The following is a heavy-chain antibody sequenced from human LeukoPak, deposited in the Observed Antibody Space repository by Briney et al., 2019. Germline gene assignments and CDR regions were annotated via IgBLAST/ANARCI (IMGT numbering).Heavy chain of an antibody. V-gene: IGHV3-21*01. CDR1: GFTFSSYN. D-gene: IGHD3-22*01. CDR3: ARDGYYYDSSGAFDY. J-gene: IGHJ4*02. Sequence: GGSLRLSCAASGFTFSSYNMNWVRQAPGKGLEWVSSISSSSSYIYYADSVKGRFTISRDNAKNSLYLQMNSLRAEDTAVYYCARDGYYYDSSGAFDYWGQGTLVTVSS. CDR2: ISSSSSYI.